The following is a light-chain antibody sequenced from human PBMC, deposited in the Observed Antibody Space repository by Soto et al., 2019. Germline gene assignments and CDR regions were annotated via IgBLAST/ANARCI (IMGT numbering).Light chain of an antibody. CDR3: SSYSSSSLVV. CDR1: SGDVGGYNY. V-gene: IGLV2-14*03. CDR2: DVS. Sequence: QSALTQPASVSGSPGQSITISCTGTSGDVGGYNYVSWYQHHPGKAPKLLIYDVSDRPSGVSSRFSGSKSGNTASLTISGLQAEDEADYYCSSYSSSSLVVFGGRTKLTVL. J-gene: IGLJ2*01.